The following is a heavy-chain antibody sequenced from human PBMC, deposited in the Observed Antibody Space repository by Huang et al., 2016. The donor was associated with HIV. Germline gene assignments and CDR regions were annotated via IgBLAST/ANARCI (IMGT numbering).Heavy chain of an antibody. D-gene: IGHD6-13*01. J-gene: IGHJ3*02. CDR1: GFPFSNYN. V-gene: IGHV3-48*02. CDR3: ARDDFAAAGTVGAFDI. Sequence: EVQLVESGGGLVQPGGSLRLSCAASGFPFSNYNLKWVRQAPGKGRGWVSSISGSSRIRYCADSLKGRFTISRDNAKNSLYLQMNSLRDEDTAVYYCARDDFAAAGTVGAFDIWGQGTMVTVSS. CDR2: ISGSSRIR.